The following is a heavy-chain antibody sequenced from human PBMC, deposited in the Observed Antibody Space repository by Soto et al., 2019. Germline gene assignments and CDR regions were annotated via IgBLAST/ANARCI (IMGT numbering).Heavy chain of an antibody. V-gene: IGHV3-74*01. J-gene: IGHJ6*02. CDR1: GFTFSSYW. CDR3: ARGRLHYGAVSEYHGMDV. Sequence: GGSLRLSCAASGFTFSSYWMHWVRLAPGEGLVWVSLIISDGSTTSYADAVKGRFTNSRDNAKNTLFLQMNSLRGEDTAVYYCARGRLHYGAVSEYHGMDVWGQGTTVTVSS. D-gene: IGHD3-10*01. CDR2: IISDGSTT.